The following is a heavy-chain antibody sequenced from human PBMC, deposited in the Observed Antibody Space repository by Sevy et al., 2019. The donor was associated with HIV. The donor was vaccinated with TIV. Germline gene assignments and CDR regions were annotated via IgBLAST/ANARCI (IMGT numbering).Heavy chain of an antibody. CDR2: IKSKTDGGTT. J-gene: IGHJ5*02. CDR1: GFTFSNAW. D-gene: IGHD4-4*01. Sequence: GGSLRLSCAASGFTFSNAWMSWVRHAPGKGLEWVGRIKSKTDGGTTDYAAPVKGRFTISRDDSKNTLYLQMNSLKTEDTAVYYCTTDIGGSYSNYVWFDPWGQGTLVTVSS. V-gene: IGHV3-15*01. CDR3: TTDIGGSYSNYVWFDP.